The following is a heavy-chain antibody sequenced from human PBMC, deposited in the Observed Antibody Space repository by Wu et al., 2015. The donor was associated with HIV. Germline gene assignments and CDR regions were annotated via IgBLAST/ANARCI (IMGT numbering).Heavy chain of an antibody. Sequence: QVHLVQSGAEVKKPGSSVKVSCKASAGNFSSYAITWVRQAPGQGLEWVGGIIPIFGTANYARKFQGRVTITTDESTSTAYMQLRSLRSEDTAVYYCARDTLPRLSSTSYYYYYYGMDVWGQGP. D-gene: IGHD2-2*01. V-gene: IGHV1-69*05. J-gene: IGHJ6*02. CDR1: AGNFSSYA. CDR3: ARDTLPRLSSTSYYYYYYGMDV. CDR2: IIPIFGTA.